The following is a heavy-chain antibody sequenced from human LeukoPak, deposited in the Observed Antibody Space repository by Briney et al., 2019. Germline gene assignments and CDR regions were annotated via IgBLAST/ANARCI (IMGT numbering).Heavy chain of an antibody. D-gene: IGHD3-3*01. CDR1: GGTFSSYA. CDR3: ARTRITIFGVIMAYYYGMDV. Sequence: SVKVSCKASGGTFSSYAISWVRQAPGQGLEWMGRIIPILGIANYAQKFQGRVTITADKSTSTAYMELSSLRSEDTAVYYCARTRITIFGVIMAYYYGMDVWGQGTTVTVSS. J-gene: IGHJ6*02. CDR2: IIPILGIA. V-gene: IGHV1-69*04.